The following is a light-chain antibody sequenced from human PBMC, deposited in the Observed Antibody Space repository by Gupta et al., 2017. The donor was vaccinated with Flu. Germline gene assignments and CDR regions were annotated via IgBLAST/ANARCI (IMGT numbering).Light chain of an antibody. V-gene: IGKV4-1*01. J-gene: IGKJ4*01. CDR1: QSVLYSPNNKNY. CDR2: WAS. CDR3: QQYYSTPLT. Sequence: MVMPQPPESLAAALDERATINCKSSQSVLYSPNNKNYLAWYQQKPGKPPKLLIYWASTRETGVPYRSSGSGSGTDFTLTISSLQAEDVAVYYCQQYYSTPLTFGGGTKVEIK.